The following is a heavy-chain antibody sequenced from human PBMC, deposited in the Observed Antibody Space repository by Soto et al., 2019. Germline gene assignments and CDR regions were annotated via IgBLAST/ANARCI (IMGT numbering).Heavy chain of an antibody. CDR2: ISSYGGST. CDR3: ARDPDSSGYYYFDY. J-gene: IGHJ4*02. V-gene: IGHV3-64*01. Sequence: EVQLVESGGGLVQPGGSLRLSCAASGFTFSSYAMHWVRQAPGKGLEYVSAISSYGGSTYYANSVKGRFTISRDNSKNTLYLQMGSLRAEDMAEYYCARDPDSSGYYYFDYWGQGTLVTVSS. D-gene: IGHD3-22*01. CDR1: GFTFSSYA.